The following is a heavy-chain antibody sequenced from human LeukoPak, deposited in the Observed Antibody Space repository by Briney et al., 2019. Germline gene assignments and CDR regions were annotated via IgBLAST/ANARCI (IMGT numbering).Heavy chain of an antibody. V-gene: IGHV3-48*02. CDR3: ARDLKLGSGWYLDFNY. CDR1: GFTFSSYS. J-gene: IGHJ4*02. CDR2: ISGGSDRI. Sequence: AGGSLRLSCAASGFTFSSYSLTWVRQAPGRGLEWVSYISGGSDRIYYADSVRGRFTISRDNAGNSLYLHMNSLRDEDMAVYYCARDLKLGSGWYLDFNYWGQGTRVTVSS. D-gene: IGHD6-19*01.